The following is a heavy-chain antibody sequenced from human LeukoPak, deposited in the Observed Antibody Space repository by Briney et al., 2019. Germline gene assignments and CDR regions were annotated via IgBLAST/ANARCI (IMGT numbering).Heavy chain of an antibody. CDR1: GFTFSSYA. CDR3: ARNYYDSSGYSAGALDY. Sequence: GGSLRLSCAASGFTFSSYAMHWVRQAPGKGLEWVAVISYDGSNKYYADSVKGRFTISRDNSKNTLYPQMNSLRAEDTAVYYCARNYYDSSGYSAGALDYWGQGTLVTVSS. CDR2: ISYDGSNK. V-gene: IGHV3-30-3*01. J-gene: IGHJ4*02. D-gene: IGHD3-22*01.